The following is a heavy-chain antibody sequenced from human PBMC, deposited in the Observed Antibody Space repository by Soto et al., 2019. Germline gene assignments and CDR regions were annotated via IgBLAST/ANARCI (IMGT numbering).Heavy chain of an antibody. Sequence: QVQLVQSGAEVKKPGASVKVSCKASGYTFTSYGISWVRQAPGQGLEWMGWISAYNGNTNYAQKLQGRVTMTTDTATSTAYMELRSLRSDDTAVYYCARIGYDILTGYTNWFDPWGQGTLVTVSS. CDR1: GYTFTSYG. CDR3: ARIGYDILTGYTNWFDP. J-gene: IGHJ5*02. V-gene: IGHV1-18*01. D-gene: IGHD3-9*01. CDR2: ISAYNGNT.